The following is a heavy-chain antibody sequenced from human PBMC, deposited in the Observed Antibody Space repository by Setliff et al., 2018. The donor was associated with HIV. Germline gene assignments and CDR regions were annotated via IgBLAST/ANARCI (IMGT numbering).Heavy chain of an antibody. CDR3: ARGPGAATGETFEI. V-gene: IGHV4-31*03. CDR2: IHYSGTT. D-gene: IGHD7-27*01. Sequence: SETLSLTCTVSGASISSGGFYWNWIRQHPGKGLEWIGYIHYSGTTYYNPSLKSRVIISVDTSKNQFSLKLSSVTAADTAVYYCARGPGAATGETFEIWGPGTMVTVSS. CDR1: GASISSGGFY. J-gene: IGHJ3*02.